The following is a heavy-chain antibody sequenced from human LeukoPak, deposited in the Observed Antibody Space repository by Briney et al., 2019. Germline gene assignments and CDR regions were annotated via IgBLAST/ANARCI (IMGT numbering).Heavy chain of an antibody. V-gene: IGHV1-46*01. Sequence: ASVKVSCKTYGYTFIDYYIHWVRQAPGQGLEWMGIINPSSGSTTYAQKFQGRVTVTRDTSTSTVYMELSSLRSEDTAVYYCARDEYDGDYWGQGTLVTVSS. CDR3: ARDEYDGDY. CDR2: INPSSGST. J-gene: IGHJ4*02. D-gene: IGHD3-3*01. CDR1: GYTFIDYY.